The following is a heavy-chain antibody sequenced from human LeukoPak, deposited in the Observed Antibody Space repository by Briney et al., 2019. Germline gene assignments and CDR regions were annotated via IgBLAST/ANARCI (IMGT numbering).Heavy chain of an antibody. CDR1: GFTFSDYY. D-gene: IGHD3-3*01. CDR3: ARDCNDFWSGYYYYYYYYMDV. CDR2: IKQDGSEK. J-gene: IGHJ6*03. V-gene: IGHV3-7*01. Sequence: TGGSLRLSCAASGFTFSDYYMSWIRQAPGKGLEWVANIKQDGSEKYYVDSVKGRFTISRDNAKNSLYLQMNSLRAEDTAVYYCARDCNDFWSGYYYYYYYYMDVWGKGTTVTVSS.